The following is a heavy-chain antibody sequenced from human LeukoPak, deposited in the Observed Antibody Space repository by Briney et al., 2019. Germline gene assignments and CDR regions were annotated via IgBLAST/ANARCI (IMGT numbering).Heavy chain of an antibody. Sequence: ASVKVSCKASGYTFTSYGISWVRQAPGQGLEWMVWISAYNGNTNYARKLQGRLTMTTDTSTSNANMHLRSLRSDDTTVYYCARADTPLRYFDWLSRTMDTELFDYWGQGTLVTVSS. J-gene: IGHJ4*02. CDR2: ISAYNGNT. CDR3: ARADTPLRYFDWLSRTMDTELFDY. V-gene: IGHV1-18*01. D-gene: IGHD3-9*01. CDR1: GYTFTSYG.